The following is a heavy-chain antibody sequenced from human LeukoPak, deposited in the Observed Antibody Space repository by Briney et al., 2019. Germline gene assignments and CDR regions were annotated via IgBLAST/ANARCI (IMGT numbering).Heavy chain of an antibody. J-gene: IGHJ6*03. CDR3: RRPHCVSGSNYISNYYYMEV. CDR1: GFTFSSYS. V-gene: IGHV3-21*01. D-gene: IGHD3-10*01. CDR2: ISNSSRYI. Sequence: GGSLRLSCAASGFTFSSYSMNWVRQAPGKGLVWVSYISNSSRYISYADSVKGRFTVSRDNAKNSLYLQNNSSRAEDTAVYYCRRPHCVSGSNYISNYYYMEVWGKGTTVTVSS.